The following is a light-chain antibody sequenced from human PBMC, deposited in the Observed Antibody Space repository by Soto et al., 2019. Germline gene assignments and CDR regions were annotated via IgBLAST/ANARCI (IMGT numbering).Light chain of an antibody. Sequence: QSVLTQPASVSGSPGQSITISCTGTSSDVGAYDYVSWYQQHPDKAPKFMIYEVTNRPSGVSHRFSGSKSGNKASLTISGLQAEDEADYYCTSFTSSRTYVLGTGTKVTVL. V-gene: IGLV2-14*01. CDR3: TSFTSSRTYV. J-gene: IGLJ1*01. CDR2: EVT. CDR1: SSDVGAYDY.